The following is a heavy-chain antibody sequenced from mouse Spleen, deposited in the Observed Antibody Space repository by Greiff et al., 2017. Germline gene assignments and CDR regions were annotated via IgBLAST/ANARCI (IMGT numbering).Heavy chain of an antibody. J-gene: IGHJ2*01. CDR1: GYSITSGYY. Sequence: EVHLVESGPGLVKPSQSLSLTCSVTGYSITSGYYWHWIRQFPGNKLEWMGYISYDGSNNYNPSLKNRISITRDTSKNQFFLRLNSVTTEDTATYYCTRGDYWGQGTTLTVSS. V-gene: IGHV3-6*01. CDR3: TRGDY. CDR2: ISYDGSN.